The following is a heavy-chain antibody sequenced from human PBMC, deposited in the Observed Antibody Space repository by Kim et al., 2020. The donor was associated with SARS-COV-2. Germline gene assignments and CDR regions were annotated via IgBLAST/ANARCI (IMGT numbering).Heavy chain of an antibody. CDR3: VKDIFQWLASYDAFDI. Sequence: GGSLRLSCSASGFTFSSYAMHWVRQAPGKGLEYVSAISSNGGSTYYADSVKGRFTISRDNSKNTLYLQMSSLRAEDTAVYYCVKDIFQWLASYDAFDIWGQGTMVTVSS. V-gene: IGHV3-64D*06. CDR2: ISSNGGST. D-gene: IGHD6-19*01. J-gene: IGHJ3*02. CDR1: GFTFSSYA.